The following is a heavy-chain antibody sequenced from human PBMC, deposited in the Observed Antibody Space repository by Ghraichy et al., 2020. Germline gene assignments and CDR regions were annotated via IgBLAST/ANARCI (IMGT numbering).Heavy chain of an antibody. Sequence: SETLSLTCAVYGGSFSGYYWTWIRQPPGKGLEWVGDINHSGNTNYNPSLKSRLTISIDTSKNHFSLSLSSVTAADTAVYYCARLYIYHTRDYWGQGTLVTVSS. CDR2: INHSGNT. J-gene: IGHJ4*02. CDR1: GGSFSGYY. CDR3: ARLYIYHTRDY. V-gene: IGHV4-34*01. D-gene: IGHD1-1*01.